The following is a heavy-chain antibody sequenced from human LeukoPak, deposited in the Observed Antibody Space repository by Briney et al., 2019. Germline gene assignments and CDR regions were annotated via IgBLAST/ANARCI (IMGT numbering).Heavy chain of an antibody. Sequence: GASVKVSCKASGGTFSSYAISWVRQAPGQGLEWMGRIIPILGIANYAQKFQGRVTITADKSTSTAYMELSSLRSEDTAVYYCARGSIVVVTAGAFDIWGQGTMVTVSS. CDR1: GGTFSSYA. D-gene: IGHD2-21*02. J-gene: IGHJ3*02. V-gene: IGHV1-69*04. CDR3: ARGSIVVVTAGAFDI. CDR2: IIPILGIA.